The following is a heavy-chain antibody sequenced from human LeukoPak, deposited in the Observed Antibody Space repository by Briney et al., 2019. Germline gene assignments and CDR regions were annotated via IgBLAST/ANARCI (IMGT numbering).Heavy chain of an antibody. CDR2: INPSGGST. CDR3: AKSRRPRWLLKGPFDY. V-gene: IGHV1-46*01. D-gene: IGHD3-22*01. CDR1: GYTFTSYY. Sequence: ASVKVSCKASGYTFTSYYMHWVRQAPGQGLEWMGIINPSGGSTSYAQKFQGRVTMTRDMSTSTVYMELSSLRSEDTAVYYCAKSRRPRWLLKGPFDYWGQGTLVTVSS. J-gene: IGHJ4*02.